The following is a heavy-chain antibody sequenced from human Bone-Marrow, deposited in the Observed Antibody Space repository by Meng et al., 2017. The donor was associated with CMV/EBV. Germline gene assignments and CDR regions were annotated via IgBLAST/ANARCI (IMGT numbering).Heavy chain of an antibody. CDR1: GFSLSTSPMR. CDR2: IDWDNDK. J-gene: IGHJ6*02. Sequence: PTLVKPTQTLTLTCTFSGFSLSTSPMRVSWIRQPPGKALEWLARIDWDNDKFYSTSLKSRLIISKDTSKNQVVLTMTNVNPVDTATYYCARLATKWGDVWGQGTTVTVSS. D-gene: IGHD2-8*01. CDR3: ARLATKWGDV. V-gene: IGHV2-70D*14.